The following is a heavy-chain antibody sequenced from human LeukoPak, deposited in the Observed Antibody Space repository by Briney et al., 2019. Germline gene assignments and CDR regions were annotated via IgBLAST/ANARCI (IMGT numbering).Heavy chain of an antibody. CDR1: GGTFSSYA. CDR2: INPTGGST. CDR3: ARTAARRFDY. D-gene: IGHD6-6*01. Sequence: ASVKVSCKASGGTFSSYAISWVRQAPGQGLEWMGIINPTGGSTTYAQKFQGRVTMTRDTSTSTVYMELSSLRSDDTAVYYCARTAARRFDYWGQGTLVTVSS. V-gene: IGHV1-46*01. J-gene: IGHJ4*02.